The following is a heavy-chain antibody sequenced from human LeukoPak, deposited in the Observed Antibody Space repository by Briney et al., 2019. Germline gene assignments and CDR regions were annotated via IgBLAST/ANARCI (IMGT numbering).Heavy chain of an antibody. D-gene: IGHD3-22*01. CDR3: ARCQPGPYYYDSSGYYPSPYGMDV. Sequence: ASVKVSCKVSGYTLTELSMHWVRQAPGKGLEWMGGFDPEDGETIYAQKFQGRVTMTEDTSTDTAYMELSSLRSEDTAVYYCARCQPGPYYYDSSGYYPSPYGMDVWGQGTTVTVSS. CDR1: GYTLTELS. J-gene: IGHJ6*02. CDR2: FDPEDGET. V-gene: IGHV1-24*01.